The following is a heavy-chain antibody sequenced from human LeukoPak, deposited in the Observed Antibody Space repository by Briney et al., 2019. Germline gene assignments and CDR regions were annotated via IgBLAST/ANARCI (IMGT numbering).Heavy chain of an antibody. CDR1: GFTFSSYA. V-gene: IGHV3-23*01. Sequence: PGGSLRLSCAASGFTFSSYAMSWVRQAPGKGLEWVSAISGSGGSTYYADSVKGRFTISRDNSKNTLYLQMNSLRAEDTAVYYCAKPYYYDSSAPEAFDIWGQGTTVTASS. J-gene: IGHJ3*02. D-gene: IGHD3-22*01. CDR3: AKPYYYDSSAPEAFDI. CDR2: ISGSGGST.